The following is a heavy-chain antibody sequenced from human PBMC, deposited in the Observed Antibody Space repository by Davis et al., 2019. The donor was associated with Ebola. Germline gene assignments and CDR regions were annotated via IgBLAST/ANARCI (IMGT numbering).Heavy chain of an antibody. J-gene: IGHJ3*02. CDR2: IIPIFGTT. CDR1: GYTFTAYY. V-gene: IGHV1-69*05. D-gene: IGHD3-22*01. CDR3: AKSGYYDSNGFYQVAAFDI. Sequence: SVKVSCKASGYTFTAYYIHWVRQAPGQGLAWMGRIIPIFGTTKYAQKFQDRVTITPTDESTSTAYMELRGLGSEDTAVYFCAKSGYYDSNGFYQVAAFDIWGQGTMVTVSS.